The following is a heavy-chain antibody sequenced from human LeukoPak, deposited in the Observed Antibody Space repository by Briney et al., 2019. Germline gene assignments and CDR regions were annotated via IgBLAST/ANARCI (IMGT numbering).Heavy chain of an antibody. CDR3: ARGVVGEYSYALDY. D-gene: IGHD5-18*01. CDR1: GGSISSGGYY. J-gene: IGHJ4*02. V-gene: IGHV4-31*03. CDR2: IYYSGST. Sequence: MPSQTLSLTCTVSGGSISSGGYYWSWIRQHPGKGLEWIGYIYYSGSTYYNPSLKSRVTISVDTSKNQFSLKLSSVTAADTAVYYCARGVVGEYSYALDYWGQGTLVTVSS.